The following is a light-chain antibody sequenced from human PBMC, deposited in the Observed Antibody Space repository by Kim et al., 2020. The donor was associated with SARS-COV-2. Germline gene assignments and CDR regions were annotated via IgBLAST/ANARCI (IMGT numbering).Light chain of an antibody. CDR1: QGITNY. J-gene: IGKJ1*01. Sequence: DIQMTQSPSSLSASVGDRVTITCRASQGITNYLAWYQQKPGKVPRLLIYAASTLQSGVPSRFSGSGSGTDFTLTISSLQPEDVATYYCQEYNSARWTFGQGTKVDIK. CDR2: AAS. V-gene: IGKV1-27*01. CDR3: QEYNSARWT.